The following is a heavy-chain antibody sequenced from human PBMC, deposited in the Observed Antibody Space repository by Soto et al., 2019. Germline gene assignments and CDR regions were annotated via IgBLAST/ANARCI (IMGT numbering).Heavy chain of an antibody. V-gene: IGHV3-30*18. CDR3: AKDLVQTRRWPAD. CDR1: GFNFDSYG. CDR2: ISYDGSHN. D-gene: IGHD3-10*02. J-gene: IGHJ4*02. Sequence: HVQLVESGGGVVQPGRSLRLSCAVSGFNFDSYGMHWVRQAPGKGLEWVAVISYDGSHNASADSVKGRFASSRDNTKNILFLQMNSLRVEDPAVYYCAKDLVQTRRWPADWGQGTLVTVSS.